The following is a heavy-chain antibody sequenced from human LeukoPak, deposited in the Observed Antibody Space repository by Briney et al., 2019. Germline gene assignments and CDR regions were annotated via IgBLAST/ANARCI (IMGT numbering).Heavy chain of an antibody. D-gene: IGHD1-1*01. V-gene: IGHV3-48*04. CDR2: INSSSRVI. CDR3: VRSPWDGNVNDVYGNRFDP. CDR1: GFIFSDYG. J-gene: IGHJ5*02. Sequence: PGGSLTLSCAASGFIFSDYGMNWLRQAPGRGLEWISYINSSSRVIEYADSVKGRFTISRDNAKQSLFLQMNSLRAEDSALYYCVRSPWDGNVNDVYGNRFDPWGQGTLVTVSS.